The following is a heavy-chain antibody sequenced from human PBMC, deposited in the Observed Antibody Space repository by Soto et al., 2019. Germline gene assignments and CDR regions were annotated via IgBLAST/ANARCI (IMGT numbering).Heavy chain of an antibody. CDR2: ISSSAYT. CDR1: GFPLSDYY. V-gene: IGHV3-11*06. CDR3: ARNFDSGGYYSDY. Sequence: PGGSLRLSCAASGFPLSDYYMSWIRQAPGEGLEWISYISSSAYTIYADSVKGRFTISRDNAKNSLFLQMTSLRVEDTAVYYCARNFDSGGYYSDYWGQGTLVTVSS. J-gene: IGHJ4*02. D-gene: IGHD3-22*01.